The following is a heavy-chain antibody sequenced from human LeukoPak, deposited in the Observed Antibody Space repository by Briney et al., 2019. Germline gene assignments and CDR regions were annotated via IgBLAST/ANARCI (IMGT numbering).Heavy chain of an antibody. CDR2: ISGSGGRT. J-gene: IGHJ4*02. CDR1: GFSFSNYA. D-gene: IGHD2-15*01. CDR3: AKAPVTTCRGAFCYPFDY. Sequence: GGSLRLSCAASGFSFSNYAMNWVRQAPGKGLEWVSGISGSGGRTYYADSVKGRFSISRDNSKNTLYLQMNSLRVGDTAVYYCAKAPVTTCRGAFCYPFDYWGLGTLVTVSS. V-gene: IGHV3-23*01.